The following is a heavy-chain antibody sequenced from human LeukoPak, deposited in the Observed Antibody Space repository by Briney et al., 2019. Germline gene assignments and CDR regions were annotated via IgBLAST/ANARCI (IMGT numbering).Heavy chain of an antibody. CDR1: GDSVSSNSAA. Sequence: SQTLSLTCAISGDSVSSNSAAWNWIRQSPSRGLEWLGRTYYRSKWYNDYAVSVKSRITINPDTSKNQFSLQLNSVTPEDTAVFYCARVRGPGVRDLTLDYWGQGPLVTVSS. CDR3: ARVRGPGVRDLTLDY. J-gene: IGHJ4*02. V-gene: IGHV6-1*01. CDR2: TYYRSKWYN. D-gene: IGHD3-10*01.